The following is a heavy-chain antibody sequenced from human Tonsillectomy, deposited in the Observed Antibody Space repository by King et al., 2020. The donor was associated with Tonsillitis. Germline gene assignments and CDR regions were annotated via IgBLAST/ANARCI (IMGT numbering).Heavy chain of an antibody. CDR1: GFAFSDSW. CDR2: MNKDGSDK. D-gene: IGHD3-10*01. J-gene: IGHJ6*02. Sequence: VKLVESGGVLVQPGGSLRLSCAASGFAFSDSWMVWVRQAPGKGLEWVSNMNKDGSDKYYVRSVKGRFTISRDNAKNSLYLQMNSLRADDTAVYYCARGAGRGSLDVWGQGTTVTVSS. V-gene: IGHV3-7*03. CDR3: ARGAGRGSLDV.